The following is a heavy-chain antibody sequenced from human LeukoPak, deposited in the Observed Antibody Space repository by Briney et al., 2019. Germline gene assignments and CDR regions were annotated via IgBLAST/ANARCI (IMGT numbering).Heavy chain of an antibody. J-gene: IGHJ6*03. CDR2: ISSSSSYI. D-gene: IGHD4-17*01. CDR3: ARDFGDYSYYYYYYMDV. V-gene: IGHV3-21*01. CDR1: GFTFSSHS. Sequence: GRSLRLSCAASGFTFSSHSMNWVRQAPGKGLEWVSSISSSSSYIYYADSVKGRFTISRDNAKNSLYLQMNSLRAEDTAVYYCARDFGDYSYYYYYYMDVWGKGTTVTVSS.